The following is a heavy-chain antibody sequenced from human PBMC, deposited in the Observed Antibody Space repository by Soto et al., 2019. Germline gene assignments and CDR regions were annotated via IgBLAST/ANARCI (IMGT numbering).Heavy chain of an antibody. D-gene: IGHD4-17*01. CDR3: SGGPGYDDYAF. CDR1: GYTFTGYY. CDR2: INPNSGGT. Sequence: QVPLVQSGAEVKKPGASVKVSCKASGYTFTGYYMHWVRQAPGQGLEWMGWINPNSGGTNYARNFQDRVTMTRYTSISTAYMELSSLRSDDTDVYYCSGGPGYDDYAFWCQGTLVTVSS. V-gene: IGHV1-2*02. J-gene: IGHJ4*02.